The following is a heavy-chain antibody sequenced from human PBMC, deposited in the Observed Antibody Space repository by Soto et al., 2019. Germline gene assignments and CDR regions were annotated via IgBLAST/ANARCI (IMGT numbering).Heavy chain of an antibody. J-gene: IGHJ5*02. D-gene: IGHD3-16*01. Sequence: SETLSLTCAVSGDSVSNDHYWTWVRQSPEKGLEWIGYMYYNGNINYNPSLKSRVTISIDTSKNQFSLTLKSVTAADTAVYYCASGGNWFDPWGQGVLVTVSS. V-gene: IGHV4-61*01. CDR2: MYYNGNI. CDR1: GDSVSNDHY. CDR3: ASGGNWFDP.